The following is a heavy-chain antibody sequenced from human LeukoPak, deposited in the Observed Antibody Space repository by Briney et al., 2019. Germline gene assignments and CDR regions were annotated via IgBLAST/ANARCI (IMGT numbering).Heavy chain of an antibody. D-gene: IGHD1-1*01. Sequence: SGRSLRLSCAASGFTFSSYGMHWVRQAPGKGLEWVAVIWYDGSNKYYADSVKGRFTISRDNSKNTLYLQMNSLRAEDTAVYYCATDRQTWTNAFDIWGQGTMVTVSS. J-gene: IGHJ3*02. CDR1: GFTFSSYG. CDR2: IWYDGSNK. V-gene: IGHV3-33*01. CDR3: ATDRQTWTNAFDI.